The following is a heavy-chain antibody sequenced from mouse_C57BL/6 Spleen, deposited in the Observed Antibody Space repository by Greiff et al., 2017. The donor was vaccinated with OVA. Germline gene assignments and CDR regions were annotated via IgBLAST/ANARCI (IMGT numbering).Heavy chain of an antibody. CDR3: ARFYSKGGYYFDY. D-gene: IGHD2-5*01. J-gene: IGHJ2*01. CDR2: INPYNGGT. V-gene: IGHV1-19*01. Sequence: VHVKQSGPVLVKPGASVKMSCKASGYTFTDYYMNWVKQSHGKSLEWIGVINPYNGGTSYNQKFKGKATLTVDKSSSTAYMELNSLTSEDSAVYYCARFYSKGGYYFDYWGQGTTLTVSS. CDR1: GYTFTDYY.